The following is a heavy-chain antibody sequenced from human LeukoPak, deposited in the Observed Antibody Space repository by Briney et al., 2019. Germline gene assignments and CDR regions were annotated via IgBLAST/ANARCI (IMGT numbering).Heavy chain of an antibody. CDR1: GGTFSSYA. CDR2: IIPILGIA. J-gene: IGHJ6*02. D-gene: IGHD2-15*01. V-gene: IGHV1-69*04. Sequence: SVKVSWKAFGGTFSSYAISWVRQAPGQGLEWMGRIIPILGIANYAQKFQGRVTITADKSTSTAYMELSSLRSEDTAVYYCARDLRVDYYYGMDVWGQGTTVTVSS. CDR3: ARDLRVDYYYGMDV.